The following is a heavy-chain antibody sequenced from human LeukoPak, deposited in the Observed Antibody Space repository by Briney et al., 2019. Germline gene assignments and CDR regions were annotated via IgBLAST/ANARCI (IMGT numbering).Heavy chain of an antibody. CDR1: GGSISSGDYY. Sequence: PPETLSLTCSVSGGSISSGDYYWTWIRQPPGKGLEWIGYVYYTGGTDYNPSLRSRVTISVDTSKNQFSLKLTSVTAADTAVYYCARGNGEQQLTGDYWGQGTLVTVSS. V-gene: IGHV4-30-4*01. J-gene: IGHJ4*02. CDR2: VYYTGGT. CDR3: ARGNGEQQLTGDY. D-gene: IGHD6-13*01.